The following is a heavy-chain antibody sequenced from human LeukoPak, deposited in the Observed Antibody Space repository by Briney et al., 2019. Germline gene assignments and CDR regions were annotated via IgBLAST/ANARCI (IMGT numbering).Heavy chain of an antibody. J-gene: IGHJ4*02. V-gene: IGHV3-23*01. D-gene: IGHD3-3*01. CDR2: IDSSGYYT. CDR1: GFTFSNYA. CDR3: ARVRGSYYDFWSFDY. Sequence: GGSLRLSCAASGFTFSNYAMSWVRQTLGKGPEWISAIDSSGYYTYYADSVKGRLTISRDNSKNTLYLQMNSLRAEDTAVYYCARVRGSYYDFWSFDYWGQGTLVTVSS.